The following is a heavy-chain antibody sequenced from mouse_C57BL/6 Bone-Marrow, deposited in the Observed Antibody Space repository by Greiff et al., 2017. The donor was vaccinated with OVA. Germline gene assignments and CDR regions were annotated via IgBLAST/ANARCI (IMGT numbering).Heavy chain of an antibody. CDR3: RRWLGP. V-gene: IGHV14-4*01. CDR1: GFNIKDDY. Sequence: EVKLMESGAELVRPGASVKLSCTASGFNIKDDYMHWVKQRPEQGLEWIGWIDPENGDTEYASKFQGKATITADTSSNTAYLQLSSLTSEDTAVYYCRRWLGPWGQGTTLTVSS. CDR2: IDPENGDT. J-gene: IGHJ2*01. D-gene: IGHD2-3*01.